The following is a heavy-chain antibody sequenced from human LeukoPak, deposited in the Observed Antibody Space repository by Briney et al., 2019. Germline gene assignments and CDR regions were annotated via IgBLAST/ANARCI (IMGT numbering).Heavy chain of an antibody. Sequence: GGSLRLSCAVSGITVSNYGMSWVRQAPGKGLEWVAGISGSGGSTHYADSVNGRFTISRDNPRNTLYLQMNSLRPEDTAVYFCAKRGVVIRVILVGFHKEAYYFDSWGQGALVTVSS. V-gene: IGHV3-23*01. CDR3: AKRGVVIRVILVGFHKEAYYFDS. J-gene: IGHJ4*02. D-gene: IGHD3-22*01. CDR1: GITVSNYG. CDR2: ISGSGGST.